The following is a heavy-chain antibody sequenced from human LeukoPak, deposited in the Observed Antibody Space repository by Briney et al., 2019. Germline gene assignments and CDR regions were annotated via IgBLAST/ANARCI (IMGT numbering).Heavy chain of an antibody. CDR3: ASLSGSLGSAFDI. D-gene: IGHD1-26*01. Sequence: PGGSLRLSCAASGLTFGNYWMHWVRQAPGKGLVWVLLSYTDGSSTFYADSVKGRFTISRDNAKNTLYLQMNSLRVEDTAVYYCASLSGSLGSAFDIWGQGTVVTVSS. CDR2: SYTDGSST. J-gene: IGHJ3*02. V-gene: IGHV3-74*01. CDR1: GLTFGNYW.